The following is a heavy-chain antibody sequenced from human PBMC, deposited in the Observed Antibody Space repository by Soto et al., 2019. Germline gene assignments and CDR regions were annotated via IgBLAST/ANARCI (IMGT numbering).Heavy chain of an antibody. D-gene: IGHD3-16*01. CDR2: MDPGSGDT. Sequence: GASVEVSCKASGHSFTNNDVSWVRQATGQGLEWMGWMDPGSGDTGYAQKFQGRVTMTRDISIATAYMELSSLRSDDTAVYYCARMETFGSLNWFDPWGQVTLLTVSS. V-gene: IGHV1-8*01. J-gene: IGHJ5*02. CDR1: GHSFTNND. CDR3: ARMETFGSLNWFDP.